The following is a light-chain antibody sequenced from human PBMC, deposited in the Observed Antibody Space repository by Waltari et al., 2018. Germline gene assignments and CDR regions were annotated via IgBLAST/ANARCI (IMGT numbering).Light chain of an antibody. CDR1: QSFSSSY. CDR3: QQYGSSPLT. J-gene: IGKJ1*01. Sequence: EIVLTQSPGNLSLSPGERATLSCRASQSFSSSYLAWYQQKPGQAPRLLIYGASSRATGIPDRFSGSGSGTDFTLTISRLEPEDFAVYYCQQYGSSPLTFGQGTKVEIK. CDR2: GAS. V-gene: IGKV3-20*01.